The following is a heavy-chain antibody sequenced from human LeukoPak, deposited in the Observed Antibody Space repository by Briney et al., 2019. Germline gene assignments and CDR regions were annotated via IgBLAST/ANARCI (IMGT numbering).Heavy chain of an antibody. J-gene: IGHJ4*02. D-gene: IGHD3-10*01. V-gene: IGHV1-18*01. Sequence: ASVKVSCKASGYSFTSYGISWVRQAPGQGLEWMGWISAYNGNTNYAQKLQGRVTMTTDTSTSTAYMELRSLRSDDTAVYYCASGVLLWFGELLFHFDYWGQGTLVTVSS. CDR1: GYSFTSYG. CDR2: ISAYNGNT. CDR3: ASGVLLWFGELLFHFDY.